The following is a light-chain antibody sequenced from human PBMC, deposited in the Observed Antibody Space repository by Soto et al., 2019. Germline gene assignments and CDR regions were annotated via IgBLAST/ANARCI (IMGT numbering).Light chain of an antibody. CDR3: QPYDSSLGVLV. CDR1: SSNIGAGYD. Sequence: QPVLTQPPSVSGAPGQRVTISCTGSSSNIGAGYDVHWYQQLPGTAPKLLIYGNSNRPSGVPDRFSGSKSGTSASLAITGLRAEDEANYSCQPYDSSLGVLVFGTGTKVTFL. J-gene: IGLJ1*01. CDR2: GNS. V-gene: IGLV1-40*01.